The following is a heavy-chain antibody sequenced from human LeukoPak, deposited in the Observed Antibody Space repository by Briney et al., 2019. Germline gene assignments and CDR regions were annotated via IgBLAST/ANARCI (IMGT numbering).Heavy chain of an antibody. CDR2: ISGSGGST. V-gene: IGHV3-23*01. CDR1: GFTFSSYA. CDR3: AKVSQLGYYYYYMDV. J-gene: IGHJ6*03. D-gene: IGHD5-24*01. Sequence: GGSLRLSCAASGFTFSSYAMSWVRQAPGKGLEWVSAISGSGGSTYYADSVKGRSTISRDNSKNTLYLQMNSLRAEDTAVYYCAKVSQLGYYYYYMDVWGKGTTVTVSS.